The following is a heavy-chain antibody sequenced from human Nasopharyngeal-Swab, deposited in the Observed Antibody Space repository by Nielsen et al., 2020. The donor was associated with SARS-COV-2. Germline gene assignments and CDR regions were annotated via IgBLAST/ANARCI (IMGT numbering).Heavy chain of an antibody. Sequence: SETLSLTCSVSGGSISSGGYYWSWIRQHPGKGLEWIGYIYYSGSTYYNPSLKSRVTISVDTSKNQFSLKLSSVTAADTAVYYCARANGVRGVIVDYYSYMDVWGKGTTVTVSS. D-gene: IGHD3-10*01. J-gene: IGHJ6*03. CDR2: IYYSGST. V-gene: IGHV4-31*03. CDR3: ARANGVRGVIVDYYSYMDV. CDR1: GGSISSGGYY.